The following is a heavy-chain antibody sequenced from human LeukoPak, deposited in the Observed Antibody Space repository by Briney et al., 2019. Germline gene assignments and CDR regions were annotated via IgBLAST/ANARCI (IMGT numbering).Heavy chain of an antibody. V-gene: IGHV1-2*02. J-gene: IGHJ4*02. CDR1: GYTFTSYG. D-gene: IGHD3-22*01. CDR2: INPNSGGT. Sequence: ASVKVSCKASGYTFTSYGISWVRQAPGQGLEWMGWINPNSGGTNYAQKFQGRVTMTRDTSISTAYMELSRLRSDDTAVYYCASLYYDSSGLFDYWGQGTLVTVSS. CDR3: ASLYYDSSGLFDY.